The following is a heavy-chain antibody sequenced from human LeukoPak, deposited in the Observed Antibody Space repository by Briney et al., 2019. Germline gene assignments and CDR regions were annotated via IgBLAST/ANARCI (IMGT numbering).Heavy chain of an antibody. D-gene: IGHD3-22*01. CDR1: GGSISSSSYY. V-gene: IGHV4-39*07. Sequence: SETLSLTCTVSGGSISSSSYYWGWIRQPPGKGLEWIGSIYYSGSTYYNPSLKSRVTISVDTSKNQFSLKLSSVTAADTAVYYCARDLRATGYYDSSGLYDAFDIWGQGTMVTVSS. CDR2: IYYSGST. CDR3: ARDLRATGYYDSSGLYDAFDI. J-gene: IGHJ3*02.